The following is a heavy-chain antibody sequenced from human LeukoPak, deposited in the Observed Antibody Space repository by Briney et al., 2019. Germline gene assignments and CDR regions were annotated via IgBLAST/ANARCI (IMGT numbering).Heavy chain of an antibody. Sequence: SETLSLTCTVSGGSISGGKDFWGWIRQPPGKGLEWIGSIFYIGSTYYNPSLKSRVTISVDTSRNEFSLKVMSATVADTAVYYCARRGITYSSSFFEFWGQGALVTVSS. J-gene: IGHJ4*02. CDR1: GGSISGGKDF. CDR2: IFYIGST. V-gene: IGHV4-39*01. CDR3: ARRGITYSSSFFEF. D-gene: IGHD6-13*01.